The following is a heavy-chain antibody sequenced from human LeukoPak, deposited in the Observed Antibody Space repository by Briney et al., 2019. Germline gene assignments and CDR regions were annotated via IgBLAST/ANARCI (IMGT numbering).Heavy chain of an antibody. D-gene: IGHD6-19*01. CDR1: GFTFSSYW. Sequence: PGGSLRLSCAASGFTFSSYWMTWVRQAPGKGLEFVANIKEDGTGKYYVDSVKGRFTISRDTAKNSLYLQMNSLRAEDTAVYYCARRYSSGWSIVCWGQGTLVTVSS. CDR3: ARRYSSGWSIVC. V-gene: IGHV3-7*05. J-gene: IGHJ4*02. CDR2: IKEDGTGK.